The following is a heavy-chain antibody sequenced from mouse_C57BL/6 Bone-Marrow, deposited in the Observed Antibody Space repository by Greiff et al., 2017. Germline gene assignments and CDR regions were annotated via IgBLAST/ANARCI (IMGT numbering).Heavy chain of an antibody. CDR1: GYAFSSSW. J-gene: IGHJ4*01. CDR2: IYPGDGDT. Sequence: QVQLQQSGPELVKPGASVKISCKASGYAFSSSWMNWVKQRPGKGLEWIGRIYPGDGDTNYNGKFKGKATLTADKSSSTAYMQLSSLTSEDSAVYFGAGGQLRLQLDYWGQGTSVTVSA. V-gene: IGHV1-82*01. D-gene: IGHD3-2*02. CDR3: AGGQLRLQLDY.